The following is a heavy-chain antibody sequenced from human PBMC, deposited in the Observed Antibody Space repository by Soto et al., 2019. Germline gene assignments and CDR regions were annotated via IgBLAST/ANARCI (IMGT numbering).Heavy chain of an antibody. CDR2: INPNTYAT. CDR3: ARAPSRVHPNYFDY. Sequence: QVQLVQSRAELKKPGDSVKVSCEASGYTFTGYYIHWVRQAPGHGLQWMGWINPNTYATTYAQRFQGRVTMTRDASNSTVYMDLSSLRSDDTAIYYCARAPSRVHPNYFDYWGQGTLVTVSS. J-gene: IGHJ4*02. D-gene: IGHD1-1*01. CDR1: GYTFTGYY. V-gene: IGHV1-2*02.